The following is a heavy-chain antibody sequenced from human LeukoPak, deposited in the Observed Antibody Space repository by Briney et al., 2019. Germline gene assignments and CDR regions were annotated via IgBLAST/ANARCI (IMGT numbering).Heavy chain of an antibody. Sequence: GGSLRLSCVGSDFTFSNYNMNWVRQAPGKGLEWVSSIGSSGTFMTYADSVKGRFTISRDNAKNSLYLQMNSLRAEDTAVYFCARDRDYFGAGNYEEEDAFDIWGQGTLVTVSS. CDR1: DFTFSNYN. V-gene: IGHV3-21*06. J-gene: IGHJ3*02. CDR3: ARDRDYFGAGNYEEEDAFDI. CDR2: IGSSGTFM. D-gene: IGHD3-10*01.